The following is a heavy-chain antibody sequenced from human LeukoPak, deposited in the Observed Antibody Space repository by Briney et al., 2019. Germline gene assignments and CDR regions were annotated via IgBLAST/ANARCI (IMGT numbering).Heavy chain of an antibody. CDR1: GYTFTSYD. CDR2: MNPNSGNT. V-gene: IGHV1-8*01. Sequence: GASVKVSCKASGYTFTSYDINWVRQATGQGLEWMGWMNPNSGNTGYAQKFQGRVTMTRNTSISTACMELSSLRSEDTAVYYCARGVVIVVAHDAFDIWGQGTMVTVSS. D-gene: IGHD3-22*01. J-gene: IGHJ3*02. CDR3: ARGVVIVVAHDAFDI.